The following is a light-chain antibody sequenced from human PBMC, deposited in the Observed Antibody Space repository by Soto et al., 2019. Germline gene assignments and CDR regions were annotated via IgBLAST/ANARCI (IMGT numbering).Light chain of an antibody. J-gene: IGLJ1*01. V-gene: IGLV1-40*01. CDR3: QSYDSSLRGV. Sequence: QTVVTQPPSVSGAPGQRVTISCTGSNSDIGAGYDVHWYQQLPGTAPKLVIYANNNRPSGVPDRFSASKSGTSASLAITGLQADDEADYYYQSYDSSLRGVFGTGTKLTVL. CDR2: ANN. CDR1: NSDIGAGYD.